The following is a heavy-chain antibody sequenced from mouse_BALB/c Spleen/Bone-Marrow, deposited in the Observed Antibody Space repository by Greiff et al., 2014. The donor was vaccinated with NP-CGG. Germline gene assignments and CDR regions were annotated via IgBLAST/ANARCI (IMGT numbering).Heavy chain of an antibody. CDR2: ISYSGST. CDR1: GYSITSDYA. Sequence: EVQLVESGPGLVKPSQSLSLTCTVTGYSITSDYAWNWIRQFPGNKLEWMGYISYSGSTSYNPSLKSRISITRDTSKNQFFLQLNSVTTEDTATYYCPKGTPYGNSFAYWGQGTLVTVSA. V-gene: IGHV3-2*02. J-gene: IGHJ3*01. CDR3: PKGTPYGNSFAY. D-gene: IGHD2-10*02.